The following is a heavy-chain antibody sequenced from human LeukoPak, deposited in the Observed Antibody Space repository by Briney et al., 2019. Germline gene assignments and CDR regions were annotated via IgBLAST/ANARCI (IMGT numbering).Heavy chain of an antibody. CDR3: AREDIVVVPAAMMAWFDP. J-gene: IGHJ5*02. D-gene: IGHD2-2*01. CDR2: ISHNSGAT. CDR1: GNTFTDYY. V-gene: IGHV1-2*02. Sequence: ASVKVSCKASGNTFTDYYTHWVRQAPGQGLECLGWISHNSGATKVAQKFQGRVTLTRDTSVTTVYLELSSLGFDDTAVYYCAREDIVVVPAAMMAWFDPWGQGTLVTVSS.